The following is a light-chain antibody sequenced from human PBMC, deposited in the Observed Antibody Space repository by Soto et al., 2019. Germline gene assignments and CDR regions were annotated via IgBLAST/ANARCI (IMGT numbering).Light chain of an antibody. CDR3: QYYDNYSWT. J-gene: IGKJ1*01. V-gene: IGKV1-5*03. CDR1: QSITDW. Sequence: DIQMTQSPSTLSASVGDRVTITCRASQSITDWLAWYQQKPGKAPKFLIYKASNLESGVPSRFSGSGSGTEFTLTISSVQPDDFATYYFQYYDNYSWTFGQGTKVEIK. CDR2: KAS.